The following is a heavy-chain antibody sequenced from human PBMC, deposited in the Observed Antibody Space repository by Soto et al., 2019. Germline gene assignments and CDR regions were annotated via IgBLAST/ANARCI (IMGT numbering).Heavy chain of an antibody. V-gene: IGHV3-53*02. CDR3: AREAAGFDI. CDR2: IYYGGTT. CDR1: GFTVSDDH. J-gene: IGHJ3*02. Sequence: EMQLVETGGGLIQPGGSLRLSCAASGFTVSDDHMSWVRQAPGKGPEWVSVIYYGGTTYYADSVQGRFTISRDKSKNTLYLQMNDLRADDTAVYYCAREAAGFDIWGPGTMVTVSS.